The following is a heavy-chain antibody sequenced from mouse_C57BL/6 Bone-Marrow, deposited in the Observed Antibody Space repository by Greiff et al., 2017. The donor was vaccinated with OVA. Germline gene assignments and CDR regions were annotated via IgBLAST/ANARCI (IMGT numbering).Heavy chain of an antibody. CDR2: ISSGGDYF. Sequence: DVKLVESGEGLVKPGGSLKLSCAASGFTFSSYAMSWVRQTPEKRLEWVAYISSGGDYFYYADTVKGRFTISRDNARNTLYLQMSSLKSEDTAMYYCTRRGGYGNYAWFAYWGQGTLVTVSA. J-gene: IGHJ3*01. CDR3: TRRGGYGNYAWFAY. V-gene: IGHV5-9-1*02. CDR1: GFTFSSYA. D-gene: IGHD2-1*01.